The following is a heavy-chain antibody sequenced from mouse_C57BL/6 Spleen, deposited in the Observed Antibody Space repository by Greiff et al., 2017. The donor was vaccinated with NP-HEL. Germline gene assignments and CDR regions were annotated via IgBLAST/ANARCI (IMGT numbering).Heavy chain of an antibody. CDR3: TRDSNYEY. CDR2: IDPETGGT. D-gene: IGHD2-5*01. Sequence: VQLQESGPELVKPGASVKISCKASGYAFSSSWMNWVKQRPVHGLEWIGAIDPETGGTAYNQKFKGKAILTADKSSSTAYMELRSLTSEDSAVYYCTRDSNYEYWGQGTTLTVSS. V-gene: IGHV1-15*01. J-gene: IGHJ2*01. CDR1: GYAFSSSW.